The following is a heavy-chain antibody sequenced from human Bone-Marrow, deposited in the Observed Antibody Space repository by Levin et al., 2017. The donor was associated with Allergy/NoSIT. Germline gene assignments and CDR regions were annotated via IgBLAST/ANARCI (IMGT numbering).Heavy chain of an antibody. CDR2: INTYSGHT. CDR1: GYIFTSYG. Sequence: ASVKVSCKTSGYIFTSYGISWVRQAPGQGPEWMGWINTYSGHTNYAQKFQGRLTLTADTSTNTAYMDLRSLTSDDTAMYYCATEWRPGSYPIPTKFYYYYAIDVWGPGTTVTVSS. CDR3: ATEWRPGSYPIPTKFYYYYAIDV. D-gene: IGHD1-26*01. V-gene: IGHV1-18*01. J-gene: IGHJ6*02.